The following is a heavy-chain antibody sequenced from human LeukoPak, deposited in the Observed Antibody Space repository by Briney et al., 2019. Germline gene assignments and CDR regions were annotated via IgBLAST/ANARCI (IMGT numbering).Heavy chain of an antibody. CDR1: GYTFTSYG. D-gene: IGHD4-23*01. CDR2: ISAYNGNT. V-gene: IGHV1-18*01. Sequence: ASVKVSCKASGYTFTSYGISWVRQAPGQGLEWMGWISAYNGNTNYAQKLQGRVTMTTDASTSTAYMELRSLRSDDTAVYYCARDSVGTVGYYYYGMDVWGQGTTVTVSS. J-gene: IGHJ6*02. CDR3: ARDSVGTVGYYYYGMDV.